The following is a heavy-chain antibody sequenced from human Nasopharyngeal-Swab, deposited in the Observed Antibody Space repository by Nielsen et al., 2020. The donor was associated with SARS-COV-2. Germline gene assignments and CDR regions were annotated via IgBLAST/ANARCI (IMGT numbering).Heavy chain of an antibody. J-gene: IGHJ4*02. CDR3: ARARTTVVVDY. CDR2: INGDGSST. V-gene: IGHV3-74*01. Sequence: GGSLRLSCAASGFTFSSYWMHWVRQAPGKGLVWVSRINGDGSSTTYADSVKGRFTISRDNVKNTLYLQINSLTAEDTAVYYCARARTTVVVDYWGQGTLVTVSS. CDR1: GFTFSSYW. D-gene: IGHD4-23*01.